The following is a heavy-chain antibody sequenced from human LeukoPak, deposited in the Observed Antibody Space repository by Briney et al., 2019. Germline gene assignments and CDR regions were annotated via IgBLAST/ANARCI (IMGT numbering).Heavy chain of an antibody. CDR1: GSSISSSSYY. J-gene: IGHJ5*02. CDR3: GRGIQSFNP. Sequence: PSETLSLTCTVSGSSISSSSYYWGWIRQPPGKGLEWIGSIYYSGSTYYNPSLKSRVTISVDTSKNQFSLKLSSVTAADTAVYYCGRGIQSFNPWGQGTQVTVSS. CDR2: IYYSGST. V-gene: IGHV4-39*07.